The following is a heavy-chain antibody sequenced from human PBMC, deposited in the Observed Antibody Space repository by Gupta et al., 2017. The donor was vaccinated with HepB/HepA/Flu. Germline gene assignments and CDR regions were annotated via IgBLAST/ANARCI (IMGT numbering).Heavy chain of an antibody. D-gene: IGHD6-19*01. V-gene: IGHV3-74*01. CDR1: GFTFSTSW. Sequence: EVQLVESGGGSVQPGGSLRLSCAGSGFTFSTSWVHWVRQGPGKGLEWLSRINDDGSTIDYADSVKGRFTISRDNAKNTLYLQMNSLRAEDTAGYYCAKAGSWRFDYWGQGTLVTVSS. CDR2: INDDGSTI. J-gene: IGHJ4*02. CDR3: AKAGSWRFDY.